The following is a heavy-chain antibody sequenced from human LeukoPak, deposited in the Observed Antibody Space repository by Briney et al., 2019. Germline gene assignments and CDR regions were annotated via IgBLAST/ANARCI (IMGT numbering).Heavy chain of an antibody. CDR3: ARGSTTFNYYYYGMDV. CDR1: GGSFSGYF. CDR2: INHSGSI. J-gene: IGHJ6*02. D-gene: IGHD2-2*01. Sequence: SETLSLTCAVYGGSFSGYFWIWIRQPPGKGLEWIGEINHSGSINYNPSLKSRVTISVDTSKNQFSLHLSSVTAADTAVYYCARGSTTFNYYYYGMDVWGQGTSVTVSS. V-gene: IGHV4-34*01.